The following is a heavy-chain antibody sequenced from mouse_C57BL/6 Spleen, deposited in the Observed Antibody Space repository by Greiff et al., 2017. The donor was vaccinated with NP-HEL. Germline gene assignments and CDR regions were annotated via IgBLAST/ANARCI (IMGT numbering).Heavy chain of an antibody. Sequence: QVQLKQPGAELVKPGASVKMSCKASGYTFTSYWITWVKQRPGQGLEWIGDIYPGSGSTNYNENFKSKATLTVDTSSSTAYMQLSSLTSEDSAVYYCARRGYTNYVGYAMDYWGQGTTVTVSS. D-gene: IGHD2-5*01. CDR2: IYPGSGST. J-gene: IGHJ4*01. V-gene: IGHV1-55*01. CDR3: ARRGYTNYVGYAMDY. CDR1: GYTFTSYW.